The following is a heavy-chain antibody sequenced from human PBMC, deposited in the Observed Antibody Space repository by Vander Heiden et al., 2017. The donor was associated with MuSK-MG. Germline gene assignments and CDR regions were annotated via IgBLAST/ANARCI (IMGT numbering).Heavy chain of an antibody. Sequence: EVQLVESGGGLVQPGGSRRFSRAAPGCTFSGYWMSWVRQAPGKGLKWVANIKQDGSEKYYVDSVKGRFTISRDNAKNSLYLQMNSLRAEDTAVYYCARVRVGASDAFDIWCQGTMVTVSS. V-gene: IGHV3-7*01. CDR3: ARVRVGASDAFDI. CDR2: IKQDGSEK. D-gene: IGHD1-26*01. J-gene: IGHJ3*02. CDR1: GCTFSGYW.